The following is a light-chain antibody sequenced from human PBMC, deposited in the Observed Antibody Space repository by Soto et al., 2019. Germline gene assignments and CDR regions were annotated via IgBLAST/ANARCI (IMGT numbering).Light chain of an antibody. V-gene: IGKV3-20*01. CDR3: QQYGNSPPT. CDR2: GAS. J-gene: IGKJ1*01. CDR1: QTVSRDY. Sequence: SVLTQSPGTLSLSPGERATLSCRASQTVSRDYLAWYHQRPGQAPRLLIYGASSRATGIPDRFSGSGSGTDFTLTISRLEPEDFAVYHCQQYGNSPPTFGQGTKLEIK.